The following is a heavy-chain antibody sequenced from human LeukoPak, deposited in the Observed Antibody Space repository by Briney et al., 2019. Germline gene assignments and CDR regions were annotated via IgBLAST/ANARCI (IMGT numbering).Heavy chain of an antibody. CDR1: GFTFSNAW. J-gene: IGHJ4*02. CDR3: TTDGGRKSRPYHFDY. CDR2: IKSKIDGGTT. V-gene: IGHV3-15*01. Sequence: PGGSLRLSCAASGFTFSNAWMSWVRQAPGKGLEWVGRIKSKIDGGTTDYAAPVEGRFTISRDDSKNTLYLQMNSLKTEDTAVYYCTTDGGRKSRPYHFDYWGQGTLVTVSS. D-gene: IGHD3-16*01.